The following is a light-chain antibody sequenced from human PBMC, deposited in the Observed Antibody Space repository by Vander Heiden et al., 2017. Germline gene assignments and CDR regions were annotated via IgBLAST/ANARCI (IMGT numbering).Light chain of an antibody. CDR1: QSIRSN. J-gene: IGKJ1*01. V-gene: IGKV3-15*01. Sequence: ETVLTQSPDTLPVSPGERATLSCRASQSIRSNLAWFQQKPGQAPRLLIYGASTRATGIQARFSGSGSGTEFTLTISSRQSEDFAVYYCQQYEKWPPKTFGQGTKVEIK. CDR3: QQYEKWPPKT. CDR2: GAS.